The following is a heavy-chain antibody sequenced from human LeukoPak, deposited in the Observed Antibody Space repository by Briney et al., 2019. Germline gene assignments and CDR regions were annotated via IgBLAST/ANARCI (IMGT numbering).Heavy chain of an antibody. CDR2: IYYSGST. CDR1: GGSVSSSSYY. D-gene: IGHD3-22*01. Sequence: SETLSLTCTVSGGSVSSSSYYWGWIRQPPGKGLEWIGSIYYSGSTYYNPSLKSRVTISVDTSKNQFSLKLSSVTAADTAVYYCARIYYDNSGYLGLFDYWGQGTLVTVSS. CDR3: ARIYYDNSGYLGLFDY. V-gene: IGHV4-39*07. J-gene: IGHJ4*02.